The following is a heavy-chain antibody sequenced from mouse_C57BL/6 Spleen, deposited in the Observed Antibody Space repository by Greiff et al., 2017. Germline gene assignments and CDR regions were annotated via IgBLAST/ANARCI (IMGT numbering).Heavy chain of an antibody. D-gene: IGHD2-10*02. V-gene: IGHV1-59*01. CDR1: GYTFTSYW. Sequence: QVQLKQPGAELVRPGTSVKLSCKASGYTFTSYWMHWVKQRPGQGLEWIGVIDPSDSYTNYNQKFKGKATLTVDTSSSTAYMQLSSLTSEDSAVYYCAGRAYGNYDWYFEVWGTGTTVTVSS. CDR3: AGRAYGNYDWYFEV. CDR2: IDPSDSYT. J-gene: IGHJ1*03.